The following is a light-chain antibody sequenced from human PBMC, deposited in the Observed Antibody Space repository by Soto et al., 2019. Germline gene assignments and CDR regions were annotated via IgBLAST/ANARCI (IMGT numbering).Light chain of an antibody. J-gene: IGKJ2*01. V-gene: IGKV3-20*01. CDR3: QQYGSSPRT. CDR1: QSVSSSY. Sequence: EIVLTQSPGTLSLSPGERATLSCRASQSVSSSYLAWYQQKPGQAPRLLIYGASSRATSTPDRFSGGGSGTDFTLTISRLEPEEFVVYYCQQYGSSPRTFGQGTKLEIK. CDR2: GAS.